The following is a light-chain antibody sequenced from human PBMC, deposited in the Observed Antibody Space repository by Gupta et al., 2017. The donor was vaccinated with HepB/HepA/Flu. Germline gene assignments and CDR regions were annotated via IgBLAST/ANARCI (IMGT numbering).Light chain of an antibody. CDR2: EVN. Sequence: QSALTQPASVSGSPGQSITISCTGTRSDVGNYNAVSWYQQHPGKAPKLMIFEVNKRPSGLSNRFSGSKSGNTASLTISGLQAEDEADYYCCSYAGSSTLVFGGGTKVNGL. V-gene: IGLV2-23*02. J-gene: IGLJ2*01. CDR1: RSDVGNYNA. CDR3: CSYAGSSTLV.